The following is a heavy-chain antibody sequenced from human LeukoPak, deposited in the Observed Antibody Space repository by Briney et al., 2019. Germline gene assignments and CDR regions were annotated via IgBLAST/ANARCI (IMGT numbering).Heavy chain of an antibody. D-gene: IGHD6-6*01. CDR3: AKLGKYTSSPGGAFDM. Sequence: GGSLRLSCAASGFTFSSYAMSWVRQAPGKGLEWVSAFSSDGGSTYYADSVKGRFTISRDSSKNTLYLQMNSLRAEDTAVYYCAKLGKYTSSPGGAFDMWGHGTMVTVSS. V-gene: IGHV3-23*01. CDR1: GFTFSSYA. CDR2: FSSDGGST. J-gene: IGHJ3*02.